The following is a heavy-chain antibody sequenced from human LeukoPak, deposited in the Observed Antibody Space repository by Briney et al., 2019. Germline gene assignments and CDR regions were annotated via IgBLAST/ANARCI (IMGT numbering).Heavy chain of an antibody. CDR1: GFTFSSYG. D-gene: IGHD3-16*01. CDR3: AKDENPGEFDP. CDR2: ISGSGGST. V-gene: IGHV3-23*01. Sequence: GGSLRLSCAASGFTFSSYGMSWVRQAPGKGLEWVSAISGSGGSTYYADSVKGRFTISRDNSKDTLYLQMNSLRAEDTAVYYCAKDENPGEFDPWGQGTLVTVSS. J-gene: IGHJ5*02.